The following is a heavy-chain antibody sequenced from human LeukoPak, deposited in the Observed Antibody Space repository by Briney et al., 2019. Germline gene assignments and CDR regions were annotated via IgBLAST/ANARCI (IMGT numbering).Heavy chain of an antibody. CDR1: GFTFSSYA. J-gene: IGHJ4*02. CDR2: VRYDGDNK. Sequence: GGSLRLSCAASGFTFSSYAMNWVRQAPGKGLEWVAFVRYDGDNKYYADSVKGRFTISRDNSKNTLYLQMNSLRAEDTAVYYCAKTRPRITIFGVVPDYWGQGTLVTVSS. D-gene: IGHD3-3*01. V-gene: IGHV3-30*02. CDR3: AKTRPRITIFGVVPDY.